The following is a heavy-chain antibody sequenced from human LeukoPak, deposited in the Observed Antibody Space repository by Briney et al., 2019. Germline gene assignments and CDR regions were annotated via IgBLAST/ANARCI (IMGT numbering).Heavy chain of an antibody. J-gene: IGHJ4*02. V-gene: IGHV3-21*01. CDR2: ISSSSSYI. D-gene: IGHD5-18*01. CDR1: GFTFSSYS. Sequence: GGSLRLSCAASGFTFSSYSMNWVRQAPGKGLKWVSFISSSSSYIYYADSVKGRFTISRDNAKNSLYLQMNSLRAEDTAVYYCARVRVQLWLAPDYWGQGTLVTVSS. CDR3: ARVRVQLWLAPDY.